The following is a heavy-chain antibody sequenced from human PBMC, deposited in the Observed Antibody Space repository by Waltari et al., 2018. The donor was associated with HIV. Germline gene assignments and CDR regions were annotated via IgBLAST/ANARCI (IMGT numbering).Heavy chain of an antibody. J-gene: IGHJ4*02. CDR3: VTDAVAVPLDTAY. D-gene: IGHD2-21*01. CDR2: IKSKNDGGTI. V-gene: IGHV3-15*01. CDR1: GFTFINAW. Sequence: EVHLVESGGGLVKPGGSLRVSCTVSGFTFINAWMSWVRQAPGRGVEWIGRIKSKNDGGTIDYAAPVKDRFTILRDDSKHTLYLEMSSLKIEDTGIYYCVTDAVAVPLDTAYWGQGTLVTVSS.